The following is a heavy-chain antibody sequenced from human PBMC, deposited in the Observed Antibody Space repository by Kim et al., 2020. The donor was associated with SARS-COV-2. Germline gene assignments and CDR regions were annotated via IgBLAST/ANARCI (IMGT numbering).Heavy chain of an antibody. CDR1: GGTMTSNY. CDR3: ARELAGTDALDI. CDR2: IYYTGDT. Sequence: SETQSLTCTVSGGTMTSNYWSWIRQPPGKGLEWIGYIYYTGDTNYNPSLTGRVTISIDTSKNQVSLNLKSVTAADSAVYFCARELAGTDALDIWGQGTPVIVSS. D-gene: IGHD1-1*01. J-gene: IGHJ3*02. V-gene: IGHV4-59*12.